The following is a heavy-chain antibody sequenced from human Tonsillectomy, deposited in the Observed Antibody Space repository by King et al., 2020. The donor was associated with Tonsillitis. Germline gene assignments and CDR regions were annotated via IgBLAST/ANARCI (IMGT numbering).Heavy chain of an antibody. V-gene: IGHV4-30-2*01. J-gene: IGHJ4*02. CDR2: IYHSGST. Sequence: LQLQESGSGLVKPSQTLSLTCAVSGGSISSGGYSWSWIRQPPGKGLEWIGYIYHSGSTYYNPSLKSRVTISVDRSKNQFSLKLSSVTAADTAVYYCARVVPDHSGAYGAVDYWGQGTLVTVSS. CDR1: GGSISSGGYS. D-gene: IGHD4-17*01. CDR3: ARVVPDHSGAYGAVDY.